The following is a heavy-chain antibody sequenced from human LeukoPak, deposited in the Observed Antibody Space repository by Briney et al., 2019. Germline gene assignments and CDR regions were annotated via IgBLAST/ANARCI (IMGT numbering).Heavy chain of an antibody. D-gene: IGHD2/OR15-2a*01. CDR1: GFTFNSYA. V-gene: IGHV3-21*01. Sequence: PGTSLRLSCAASGFTFNSYAMHWVRQAPGKGLEWVSSISSSSSYIYYADSVKGRFTISRDSAKNSLYLQMNSLRAGDTAVYYCARGHIVIVPSPTDYWGQGTLVTVSS. J-gene: IGHJ4*02. CDR2: ISSSSSYI. CDR3: ARGHIVIVPSPTDY.